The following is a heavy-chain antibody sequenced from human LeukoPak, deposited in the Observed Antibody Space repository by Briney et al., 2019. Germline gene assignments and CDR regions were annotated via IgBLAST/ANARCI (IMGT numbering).Heavy chain of an antibody. J-gene: IGHJ4*02. CDR3: AKAYLPVGIAAAAEFDY. D-gene: IGHD6-13*01. Sequence: PGGSLRLSCAASGFTLSTYAMTWVRQPPGKGLEWVSAISGSGGSTYYADSVKGRFTISRDNSKNTLYLQMNSLRAEDTAVYYCAKAYLPVGIAAAAEFDYWGQGTLVTVSS. V-gene: IGHV3-23*01. CDR1: GFTLSTYA. CDR2: ISGSGGST.